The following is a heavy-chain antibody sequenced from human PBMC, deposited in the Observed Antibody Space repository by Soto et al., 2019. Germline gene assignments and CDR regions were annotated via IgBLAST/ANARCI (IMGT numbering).Heavy chain of an antibody. CDR2: INPNSGGT. CDR1: GYTFTGYY. Sequence: GASVKASCKASGYTFTGYYMHWVRQAPGQGLEWMGWINPNSGGTNYAQKFQGWVTMTRDTSISTAYMELSRLRSDDTAVYYCARGRGESVTHTAMPRGGMDVWGQGTTVIGSS. CDR3: ARGRGESVTHTAMPRGGMDV. V-gene: IGHV1-2*04. J-gene: IGHJ6*02. D-gene: IGHD5-18*01.